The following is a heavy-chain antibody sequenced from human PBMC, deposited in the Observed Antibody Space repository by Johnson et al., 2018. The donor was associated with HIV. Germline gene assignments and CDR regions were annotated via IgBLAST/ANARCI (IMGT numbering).Heavy chain of an antibody. CDR1: GITVSSNE. D-gene: IGHD2-21*01. CDR3: AIGTRDCGGDCYLDAFDI. Sequence: EQLVESRGVLVQPGGSLRLSCAASGITVSSNEMSWVRQAPGQGLEWVSSIRGGRTYYADSVQGRFTLSKDISKNTLYLQMNSLRTEDTAVYYCAIGTRDCGGDCYLDAFDIWGQGTMVTVAS. J-gene: IGHJ3*02. V-gene: IGHV3-38-3*01. CDR2: IRGGRT.